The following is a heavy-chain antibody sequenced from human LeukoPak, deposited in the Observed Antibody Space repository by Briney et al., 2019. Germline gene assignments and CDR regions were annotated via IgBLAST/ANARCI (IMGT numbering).Heavy chain of an antibody. J-gene: IGHJ6*02. CDR3: ARRIVFGYGMDV. CDR1: GYTFTGYY. V-gene: IGHV1-2*02. CDR2: INPNSGGT. D-gene: IGHD3-22*01. Sequence: ASVKVSCKASGYTFTGYYMHWVRQAPGQGLEWMGWINPNSGGTNYAQKFQGRVTMTRDTSISTAYMELSRLRSDDTAVYYCARRIVFGYGMDVWGQGTTVTVSS.